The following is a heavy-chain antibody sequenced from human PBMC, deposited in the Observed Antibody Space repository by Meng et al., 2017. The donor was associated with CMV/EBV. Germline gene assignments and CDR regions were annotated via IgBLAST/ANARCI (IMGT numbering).Heavy chain of an antibody. CDR1: GFSLITSGVD. D-gene: IGHD5-24*01. CDR2: IYWDDDK. V-gene: IGHV2-5*02. CDR3: AHRLASAGWLQLPFDY. Sequence: ITLQESRPTLLKPNLTHSLVCTFLGFSLITSGVDVGWIRHPPGKTLEWLALIYWDDDKRYSPSLKSRLTITKDTSKNQVVLTMTNMDPVDTATYYCAHRLASAGWLQLPFDYWGQGTLVTVSS. J-gene: IGHJ4*02.